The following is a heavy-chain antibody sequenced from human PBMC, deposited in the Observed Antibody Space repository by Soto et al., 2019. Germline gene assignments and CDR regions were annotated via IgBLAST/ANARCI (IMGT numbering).Heavy chain of an antibody. CDR1: GYNFANYW. V-gene: IGHV5-51*01. J-gene: IGHJ3*02. Sequence: PGESLKISCNGSGYNFANYWIGLVLQMPGKGLEWMGMIFPGDSDTKNSPSLQGQITMSVDKSDSSAYLQWRSLKASDTAMYYCAAGYTTGPDAFGIWGQGTMVTVSS. CDR2: IFPGDSDT. D-gene: IGHD6-13*01. CDR3: AAGYTTGPDAFGI.